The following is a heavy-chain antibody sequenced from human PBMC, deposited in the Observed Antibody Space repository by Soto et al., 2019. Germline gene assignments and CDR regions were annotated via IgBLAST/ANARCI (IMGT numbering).Heavy chain of an antibody. Sequence: GGSLRLSCAASGFTFDDYAMHWVRQAPGKGLEWVSGISWNSGSIGYADSVKGRFTISRDNAKNSLYLQMNSLRAEDTALYYCAKDSDYIWGSYRQSHWFDPWGQGTLVTVSS. CDR3: AKDSDYIWGSYRQSHWFDP. D-gene: IGHD3-16*02. V-gene: IGHV3-9*01. CDR1: GFTFDDYA. CDR2: ISWNSGSI. J-gene: IGHJ5*02.